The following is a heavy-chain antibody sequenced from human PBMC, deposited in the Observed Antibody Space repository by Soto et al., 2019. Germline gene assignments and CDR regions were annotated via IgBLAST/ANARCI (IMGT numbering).Heavy chain of an antibody. J-gene: IGHJ5*02. CDR1: GGSISSYY. CDR2: IYYSGST. V-gene: IGHV4-59*01. CDR3: ARALGYCSGGSCYWFDP. D-gene: IGHD2-15*01. Sequence: QVQLQESGPGLVKPSETLSLTCTVSGGSISSYYWSWIRQPPGKGLEWIGYIYYSGSTNYNSSLKSRVTRSVDTSKIQYSLKLSSVTAADTAVYYCARALGYCSGGSCYWFDPWGQGTLVTVSS.